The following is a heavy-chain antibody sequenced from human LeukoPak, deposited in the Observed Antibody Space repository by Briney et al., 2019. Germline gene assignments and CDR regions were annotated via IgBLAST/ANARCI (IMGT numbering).Heavy chain of an antibody. CDR3: ARMYCSSTSCPGGDYYMDV. J-gene: IGHJ6*03. V-gene: IGHV1-18*01. CDR2: ISAYNGNT. D-gene: IGHD2-2*01. CDR1: GYTFTSYG. Sequence: ASVKVSCKASGYTFTSYGISWVRQAPGQGLEWKGWISAYNGNTNYAQKLQGRVTMTTDTSTSTAYMELRGLRSDDTAVYYCARMYCSSTSCPGGDYYMDVWGKGTTVTVSS.